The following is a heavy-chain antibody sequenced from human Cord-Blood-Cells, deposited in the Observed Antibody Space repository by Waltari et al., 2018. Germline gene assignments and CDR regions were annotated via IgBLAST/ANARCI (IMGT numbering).Heavy chain of an antibody. CDR1: GGSFSGYY. V-gene: IGHV4-34*01. Sequence: QVQLQQWGAGLLKPSENLSLTCAASGGSFSGYYGSWIRQPPGKGLEWIGEINHSGSTNYNPSLKSRVTISVDTSKNQFSLKLSSVTAADTAVYYCARGAWYSSSWYYFDYWGQGTLVTVSS. J-gene: IGHJ4*02. CDR2: INHSGST. D-gene: IGHD6-13*01. CDR3: ARGAWYSSSWYYFDY.